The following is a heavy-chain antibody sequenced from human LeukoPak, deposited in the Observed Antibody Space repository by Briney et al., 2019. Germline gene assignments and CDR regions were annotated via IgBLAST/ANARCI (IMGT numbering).Heavy chain of an antibody. CDR1: GFTFSSYS. V-gene: IGHV3-48*02. D-gene: IGHD5-18*01. CDR2: ISSSSSTSI. J-gene: IGHJ3*02. CDR3: ARTTTAMDAFDI. Sequence: GGSLRLSCAASGFTFSSYSMNWVRQAPGKGLEWVSYISSSSSTSIHYADSVKGRFTISRDNAKNSLYLQMNSLRDEDTAVYYCARTTTAMDAFDIWGQGTMVTVSS.